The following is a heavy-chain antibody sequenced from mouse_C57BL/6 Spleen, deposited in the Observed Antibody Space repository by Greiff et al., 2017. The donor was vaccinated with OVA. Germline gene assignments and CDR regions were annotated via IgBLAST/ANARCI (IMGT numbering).Heavy chain of an antibody. Sequence: EVQLQQSGAELVRPGASVKLSCTASGFNIKDDYMHWVKQRPEQGLEWIGWIDPENGDTEYASKFQGKATITADTSSNTAYLQLSSLTSEDTAVYYCAYSKGVAYWGQGTLVTVSA. V-gene: IGHV14-4*01. D-gene: IGHD2-5*01. CDR1: GFNIKDDY. CDR2: IDPENGDT. J-gene: IGHJ3*01. CDR3: AYSKGVAY.